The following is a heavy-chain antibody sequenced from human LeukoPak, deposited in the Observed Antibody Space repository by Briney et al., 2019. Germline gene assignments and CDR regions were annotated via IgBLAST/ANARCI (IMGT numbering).Heavy chain of an antibody. CDR3: ARRSDSSSSWDYYYYYMDV. Sequence: ASVKVSCKASGGTFSSYAISWVRQAPGQGLEWMGGIIPIFGTANYAQKFQGRVTITADESTSTAYMELSSLRSEDTAVYYCARRSDSSSSWDYYYYYMDVWGKGTTDTVSS. D-gene: IGHD6-13*01. V-gene: IGHV1-69*13. CDR1: GGTFSSYA. CDR2: IIPIFGTA. J-gene: IGHJ6*03.